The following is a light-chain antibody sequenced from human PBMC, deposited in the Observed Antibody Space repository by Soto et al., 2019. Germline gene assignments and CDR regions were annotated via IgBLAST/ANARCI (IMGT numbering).Light chain of an antibody. Sequence: EIVMTQSPATLSVSPGERVILSCRASQSVDISLAWYQQKPGQAPRLLIYGASTRATGIPARFSGSGSGTEFTLTISSLQPDDFATYYCQQYNSYWTFGQGTKVDI. CDR3: QQYNSYWT. CDR2: GAS. CDR1: QSVDIS. J-gene: IGKJ1*01. V-gene: IGKV3-15*01.